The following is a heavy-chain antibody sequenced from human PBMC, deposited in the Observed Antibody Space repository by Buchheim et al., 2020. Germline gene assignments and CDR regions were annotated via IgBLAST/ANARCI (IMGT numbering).Heavy chain of an antibody. CDR1: GFTFSSYW. J-gene: IGHJ5*02. CDR3: ARGFGSGSYYNWFDP. V-gene: IGHV3-74*01. CDR2: FNSDGSST. Sequence: EVQLVESGGGLVQPGGSLRLSCAASGFTFSSYWMHWVRQAPGKGLVWVSRFNSDGSSTTYADSVKGRFTISRDHAKNTLSLQMNSLRAEDTAVYYCARGFGSGSYYNWFDPWGQGTL. D-gene: IGHD3-10*01.